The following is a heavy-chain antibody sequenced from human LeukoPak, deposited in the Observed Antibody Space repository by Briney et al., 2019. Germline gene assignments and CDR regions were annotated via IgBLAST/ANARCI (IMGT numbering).Heavy chain of an antibody. CDR1: GYTFTSYA. CDR3: ARDYIGYCSSTSCPGGY. CDR2: INAGNGNT. V-gene: IGHV1-3*01. D-gene: IGHD2-2*01. Sequence: GASVKVSCKASGYTFTSYAMHWVRQAPGQRLEWMGWINAGNGNTKYSQKFQGRVTITRDTSASTAYMELSSLRSEDTAVYYCARDYIGYCSSTSCPGGYWGQGTLVTVSS. J-gene: IGHJ4*02.